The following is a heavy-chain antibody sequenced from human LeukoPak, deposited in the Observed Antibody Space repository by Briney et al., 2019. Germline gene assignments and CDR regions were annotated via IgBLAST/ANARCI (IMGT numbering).Heavy chain of an antibody. D-gene: IGHD3-22*01. CDR1: GYTFTSYG. Sequence: ASVKVSCKASGYTFTSYGISWVRQAPGQGLEWMGWISAYNGNTNYAQKLQGRVTMTTDTSTSTAYMELRSLRSDDTAVYYCASGLRDYYDSSGYWSGDFDYWGQGTLVTVSP. V-gene: IGHV1-18*01. CDR3: ASGLRDYYDSSGYWSGDFDY. CDR2: ISAYNGNT. J-gene: IGHJ4*02.